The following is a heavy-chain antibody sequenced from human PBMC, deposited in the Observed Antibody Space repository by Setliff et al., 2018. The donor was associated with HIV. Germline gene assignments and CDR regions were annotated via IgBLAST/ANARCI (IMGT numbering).Heavy chain of an antibody. Sequence: PSETLSLTCTVSGGSISKYFWSWIRQSAEKGLEWIGRTYSSGSTNQNPSLKSRVSMSVDTSKSQFSLNLSSVTAADTAVYYCARSLDYSGSGSYYVGWFDLWGQGIPVTV. CDR2: TYSSGST. CDR3: ARSLDYSGSGSYYVGWFDL. V-gene: IGHV4-4*07. D-gene: IGHD3-10*01. J-gene: IGHJ5*02. CDR1: GGSISKYF.